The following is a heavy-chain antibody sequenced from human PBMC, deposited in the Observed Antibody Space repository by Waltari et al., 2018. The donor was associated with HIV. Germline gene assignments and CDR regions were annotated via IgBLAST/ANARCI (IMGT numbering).Heavy chain of an antibody. CDR3: ARGVYYYDSSGYYYLDY. Sequence: QLQLQESGPGLVKPSETLSLTCTVSGGSISSSSYYWGWIRQPPGKGLEWIGSIYYSGSTYYNPSLKSRVTISVDTSKNQFSLKLSSVTAADTAVYYCARGVYYYDSSGYYYLDYWGQGTLVTVSS. J-gene: IGHJ4*02. D-gene: IGHD3-22*01. CDR1: GGSISSSSYY. CDR2: IYYSGST. V-gene: IGHV4-39*07.